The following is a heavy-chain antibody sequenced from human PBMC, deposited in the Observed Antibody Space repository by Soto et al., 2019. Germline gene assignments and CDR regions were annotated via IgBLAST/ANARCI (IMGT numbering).Heavy chain of an antibody. J-gene: IGHJ6*03. CDR2: ISSSSSYI. CDR1: GFTFSSYS. CDR3: ARASGNDYYYYYMDV. D-gene: IGHD1-1*01. V-gene: IGHV3-21*01. Sequence: EVQLVESGGGLVKPGGSLRLSCAASGFTFSSYSMNWVRQAPGKGLEWVSSISSSSSYIYYADSVKGRFTISRDNANNSLYLQVNSLRAEDTAVYYCARASGNDYYYYYMDVWGKGTTVSVSS.